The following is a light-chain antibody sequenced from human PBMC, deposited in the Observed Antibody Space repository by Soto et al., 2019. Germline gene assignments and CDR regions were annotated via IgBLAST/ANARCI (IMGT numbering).Light chain of an antibody. CDR1: SSDIGGYKY. CDR3: CSFGGTDNWV. Sequence: QSALTQPPSASGSPGQSVTFSCTGSSSDIGGYKYVSWYQQHPGKAPKLIIFEVSKRPSGVPDRFSGSKSGNTASLTVSGLQAEDEADYFCCSFGGTDNWVFGGGTKLTVL. CDR2: EVS. J-gene: IGLJ3*02. V-gene: IGLV2-8*01.